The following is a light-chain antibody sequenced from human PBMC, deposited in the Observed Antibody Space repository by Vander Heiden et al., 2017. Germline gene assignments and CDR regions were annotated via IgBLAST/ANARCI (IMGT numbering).Light chain of an antibody. J-gene: IGLJ2*01. CDR1: RSDIGGYNY. Sequence: QSALTQPASVCVSPGQSITISCTGTRSDIGGYNYVSWYQQPPGKAPKLMIYDVSNRPSGVSNRFSGSKSGNTASLTISGLQAEDEAYYYCTSYTSSSTMVFGGGTKLTVL. CDR2: DVS. CDR3: TSYTSSSTMV. V-gene: IGLV2-14*01.